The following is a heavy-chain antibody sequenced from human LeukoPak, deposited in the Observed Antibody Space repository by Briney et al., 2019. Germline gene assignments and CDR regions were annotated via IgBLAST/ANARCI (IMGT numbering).Heavy chain of an antibody. D-gene: IGHD1-26*01. V-gene: IGHV4-39*01. CDR3: ARHEYSGSYYGLSWFDP. J-gene: IGHJ5*02. CDR2: IYYSGST. Sequence: SETLSLTCTVSGGSISSSGFYWGWIRQPSGKGLEWIGSIYYSGSTYYNPSLKSRVTISIDTSKNQFSLNLSSVTAADTAVYYCARHEYSGSYYGLSWFDPWGQGTLVTVSS. CDR1: GGSISSSGFY.